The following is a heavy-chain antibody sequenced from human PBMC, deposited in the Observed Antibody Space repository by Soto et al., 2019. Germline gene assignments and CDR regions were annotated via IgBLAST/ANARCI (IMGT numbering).Heavy chain of an antibody. CDR2: IYYSGST. V-gene: IGHV4-39*01. Sequence: QLQLQESGPGLVKPSETLSLTCTVSGGSISSSSYYWGWIRQPPGKGLEWIGSIYYSGSTYYNPSLKSRVTISVDTSKNQFSLKLSSVTAADTAVYYCASLYSSSWYYFDYWGQGTLVTVSS. D-gene: IGHD6-13*01. J-gene: IGHJ4*02. CDR1: GGSISSSSYY. CDR3: ASLYSSSWYYFDY.